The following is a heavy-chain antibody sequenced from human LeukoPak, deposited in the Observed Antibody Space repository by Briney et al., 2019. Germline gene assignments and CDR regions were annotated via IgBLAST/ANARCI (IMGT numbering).Heavy chain of an antibody. Sequence: GGSLRLSYTASGFTFSSYAMTWVRQAPGKGLEWVSAISGTGGSTYYADSVKGRFAISRDNSKNTMYLQMNSLRAEDTAVYYCAKDSYCTNGVCYKYDEIYWGQGTLVTVSS. J-gene: IGHJ4*02. V-gene: IGHV3-23*01. CDR1: GFTFSSYA. CDR3: AKDSYCTNGVCYKYDEIY. D-gene: IGHD2-8*01. CDR2: ISGTGGST.